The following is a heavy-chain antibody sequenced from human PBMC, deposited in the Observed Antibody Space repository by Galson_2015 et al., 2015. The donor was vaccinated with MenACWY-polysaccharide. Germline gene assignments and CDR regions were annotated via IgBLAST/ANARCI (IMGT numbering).Heavy chain of an antibody. J-gene: IGHJ3*02. V-gene: IGHV4-39*07. Sequence: SETLSLTCSVSGGSITRTSHYWGWIRQSPGKGLEWIASIYDTGFTYYKPSLKSRFTLSIDTSKNEFSLKLNSVSAADTAVYYCARDRRTVTGAFDIWGQGTMVTVS. CDR1: GGSITRTSHY. D-gene: IGHD4-17*01. CDR2: IYDTGFT. CDR3: ARDRRTVTGAFDI.